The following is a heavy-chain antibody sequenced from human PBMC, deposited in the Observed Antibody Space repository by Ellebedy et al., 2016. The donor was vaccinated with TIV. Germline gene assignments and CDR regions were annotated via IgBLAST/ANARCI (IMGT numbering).Heavy chain of an antibody. Sequence: SETLSLTXAVYGGSFSGYYWSWIRQPPGKGLEWIGEINHSGSTNYNPSLKSRVTISVDTSKNQFSLKLSSVTAADTAVYYCARGHGVVPAAIGGGYYFDYWGQGTLVTVSS. D-gene: IGHD2-2*02. CDR3: ARGHGVVPAAIGGGYYFDY. J-gene: IGHJ4*02. CDR2: INHSGST. CDR1: GGSFSGYY. V-gene: IGHV4-34*01.